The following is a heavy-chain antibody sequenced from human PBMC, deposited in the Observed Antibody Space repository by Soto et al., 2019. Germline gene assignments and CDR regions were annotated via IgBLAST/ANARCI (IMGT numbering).Heavy chain of an antibody. CDR3: ARDSNSEDGDYVQPGANWFDP. CDR1: GGSISSYY. D-gene: IGHD4-17*01. CDR2: IYYSGST. Sequence: PSETLSLTCTVSGGSISSYYWSWIRQPPGKGLEWIGYIYYSGSTNYNPSLKSRVTISVDTSKNQFSLKLSSVTAADTAVYYCARDSNSEDGDYVQPGANWFDPWGQGTLVTVSS. V-gene: IGHV4-59*01. J-gene: IGHJ5*02.